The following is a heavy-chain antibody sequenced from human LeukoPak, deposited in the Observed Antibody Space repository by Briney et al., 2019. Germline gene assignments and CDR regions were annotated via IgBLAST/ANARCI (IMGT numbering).Heavy chain of an antibody. CDR2: ISPTGSTT. J-gene: IGHJ4*02. Sequence: GGSLRLSCTASGFSFSGHWMHWARQLPGKGLVWVSRISPTGSTTSYADSVKGRFTVSRDNAKNSLYLQMNSLRAEDTAVYYCARDKIVGATNFDYWGQGTLVTVSS. CDR1: GFSFSGHW. CDR3: ARDKIVGATNFDY. D-gene: IGHD1-26*01. V-gene: IGHV3-74*01.